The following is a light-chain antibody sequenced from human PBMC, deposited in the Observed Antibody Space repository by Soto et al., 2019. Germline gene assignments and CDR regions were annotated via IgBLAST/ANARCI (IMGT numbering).Light chain of an antibody. V-gene: IGLV2-23*02. CDR3: CSYAGSIV. CDR2: EVS. Sequence: QSVLTQPASVSGSPGQSITISCTGTSSDVGSYNLVSWYQQHPGKAPKLTIYEVSKRPSGVSNRFSGSKSGNTASLTISGLQAEDEADYYCCSYAGSIVFGTGTKVTVL. J-gene: IGLJ1*01. CDR1: SSDVGSYNL.